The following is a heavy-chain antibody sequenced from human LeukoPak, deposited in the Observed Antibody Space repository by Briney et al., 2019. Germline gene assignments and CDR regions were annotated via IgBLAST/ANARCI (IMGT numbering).Heavy chain of an antibody. CDR2: TYSGGSS. J-gene: IGHJ3*02. V-gene: IGHV3-66*01. Sequence: GGSLRLSCVASGLTVNSNYISWVRQAPGKGLEWVSLTYSGGSSYYADSVKGRFTISRDIPKNTLYPQMNSLRAEDTAVYYCARTPDAFDIWGQGTLVTVSS. CDR3: ARTPDAFDI. CDR1: GLTVNSNY.